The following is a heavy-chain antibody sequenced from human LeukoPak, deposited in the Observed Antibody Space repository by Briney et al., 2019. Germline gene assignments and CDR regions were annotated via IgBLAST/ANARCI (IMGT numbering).Heavy chain of an antibody. CDR2: IHYSGST. D-gene: IGHD2-15*01. J-gene: IGHJ4*01. Sequence: SETLSLTCTVSGDSIRNHYWSWIQQPPGKGLECIGVIHYSGSTNYNPSVKSRVTISVDTPKNQFSLKLNSVTAADTAVYFCARVSLSGYCSGASCYFDYWGHGTLVTVSS. CDR1: GDSIRNHY. V-gene: IGHV4-59*11. CDR3: ARVSLSGYCSGASCYFDY.